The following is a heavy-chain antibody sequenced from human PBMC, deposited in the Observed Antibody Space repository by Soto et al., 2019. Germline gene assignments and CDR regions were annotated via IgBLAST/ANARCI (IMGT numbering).Heavy chain of an antibody. CDR2: INHSGST. J-gene: IGHJ6*03. CDR1: GGSFSGYY. V-gene: IGHV4-34*01. CDR3: ASPPYYYMDV. Sequence: PSETLSLTCAVYGGSFSGYYWSWIRQPPGKGLEWIGEINHSGSTNYNPSLKSRVTISVDTSKNQFSLKLSSVTAADTAVYYCASPPYYYMDVWGKGTTVTGSS.